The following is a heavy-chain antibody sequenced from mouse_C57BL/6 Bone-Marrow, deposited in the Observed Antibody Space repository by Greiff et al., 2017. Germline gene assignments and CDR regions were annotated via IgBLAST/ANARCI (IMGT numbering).Heavy chain of an antibody. CDR2: IDPEIGDT. D-gene: IGHD2-3*01. J-gene: IGHJ2*01. CDR3: SSFDGNYFDF. CDR1: GFNIKDDY. V-gene: IGHV14-4*01. Sequence: VHVKQSGAELVRPGASVKLSCTASGFNIKDDYIHWVKQRPGQGLEWIGWIDPEIGDTEYASKFQGKATITSYTSSTTAYLQLSSLTSEDTAVYYCSSFDGNYFDFWGQGTPLTVAS.